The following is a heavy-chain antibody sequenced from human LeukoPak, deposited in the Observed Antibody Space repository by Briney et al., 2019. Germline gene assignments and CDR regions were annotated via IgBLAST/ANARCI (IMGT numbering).Heavy chain of an antibody. CDR2: ISSSGSTI. CDR3: ARVGGGGYCSSTSCYARYGMDV. Sequence: GGSLRLSCAASGFTFSDYYMSWIRQASGKGLEWVSYISSSGSTIYYADSVKGRFTISRDNAKNSLYLQMNSLRAEDTAVYYCARVGGGGYCSSTSCYARYGMDVWGQGTTVTVSS. J-gene: IGHJ6*02. D-gene: IGHD2-2*01. V-gene: IGHV3-11*01. CDR1: GFTFSDYY.